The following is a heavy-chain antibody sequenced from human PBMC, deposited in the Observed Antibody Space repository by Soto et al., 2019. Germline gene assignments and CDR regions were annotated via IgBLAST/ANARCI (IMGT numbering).Heavy chain of an antibody. CDR2: INHSGIT. Sequence: XETLSLTCAVYGWSFSGYYWSWIRQPPGKGLEWLGEINHSGITDYNPSLKSRITISIDTSKKQFSLKLNSVTAADTAVYYCAIGPRMWLAGGGYWGQGTQVTVSS. D-gene: IGHD6-19*01. CDR1: GWSFSGYY. J-gene: IGHJ4*02. V-gene: IGHV4-34*01. CDR3: AIGPRMWLAGGGY.